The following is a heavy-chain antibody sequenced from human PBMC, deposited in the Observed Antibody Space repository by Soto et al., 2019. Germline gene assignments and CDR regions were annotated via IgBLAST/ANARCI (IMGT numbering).Heavy chain of an antibody. J-gene: IGHJ4*02. CDR1: GGSIRSGDSY. CDR2: IYYSGST. V-gene: IGHV4-30-4*01. CDR3: ARTHYSDRSGTDY. D-gene: IGHD3-22*01. Sequence: SETLSLTCTVSGGSIRSGDSYWSWIRQPPGKGLEWIGYIYYSGSTYYNPSLKSRVTISLDASKNQFSLNLSSVTAADTAVYYCARTHYSDRSGTDYWGQGTLVTVSS.